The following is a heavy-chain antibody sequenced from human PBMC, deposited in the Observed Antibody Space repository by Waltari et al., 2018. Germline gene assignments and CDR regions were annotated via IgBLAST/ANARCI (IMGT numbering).Heavy chain of an antibody. CDR2: IYYSGST. J-gene: IGHJ4*02. D-gene: IGHD6-13*01. Sequence: QLQLQESGPGLVKPSETLSLTCTVSGGSLSSTSYYWGWICQPPGKGLEWIGSIYYSGSTYYNPSLKSRVTISVDTSKNQFSLKLGSVTAADTAVYYCARNVSSISSSRDAFDYWGQGTLVSVSS. V-gene: IGHV4-39*07. CDR3: ARNVSSISSSRDAFDY. CDR1: GGSLSSTSYY.